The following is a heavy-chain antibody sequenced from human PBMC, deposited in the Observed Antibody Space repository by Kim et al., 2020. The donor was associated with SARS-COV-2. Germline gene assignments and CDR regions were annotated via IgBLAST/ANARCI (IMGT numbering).Heavy chain of an antibody. J-gene: IGHJ3*02. V-gene: IGHV4-59*01. CDR3: ASHTPYNWNYPHAFDI. CDR2: IYYSGST. CDR1: GGSISSYY. Sequence: SETLSLTCTVSGGSISSYYWSWIRQPPGKGLEWIGYIYYSGSTNYNPSLKSRVTISVDTSKNQFSLKLSSVTAADTAVYYCASHTPYNWNYPHAFDIWGQGTMVTVSS. D-gene: IGHD1-7*01.